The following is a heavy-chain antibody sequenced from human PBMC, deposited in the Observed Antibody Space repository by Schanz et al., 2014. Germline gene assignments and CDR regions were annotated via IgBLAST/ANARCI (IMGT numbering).Heavy chain of an antibody. V-gene: IGHV1-8*02. CDR1: GYTFTSYA. D-gene: IGHD3-3*01. Sequence: QVQLVQSGAEVKKPGASVKVSCKASGYTFTSYAMSWVRQAPGQGLEWVGWMNPKTGNTDHAQKFQGRVSMTWDTSTSTAYLDLSRLRSEDTGVYYCARALKGKVAIFGVIAAQNYYYMDVWGKGTTVTGSS. J-gene: IGHJ6*03. CDR2: MNPKTGNT. CDR3: ARALKGKVAIFGVIAAQNYYYMDV.